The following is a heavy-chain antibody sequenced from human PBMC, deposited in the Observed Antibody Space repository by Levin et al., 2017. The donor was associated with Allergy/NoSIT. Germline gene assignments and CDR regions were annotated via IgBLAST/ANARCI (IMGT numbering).Heavy chain of an antibody. Sequence: PSETLSLTCTVSGGSISSGSYYWSWIRQPAGKGLEWIGRIYTSGSTNYNPSLKSRVTISVDTSKNQFSLKLSSVTAADTAVYYCARDRGYCSGGSCYSFDYWGQGTLVTVSS. CDR3: ARDRGYCSGGSCYSFDY. V-gene: IGHV4-61*02. D-gene: IGHD2-15*01. CDR2: IYTSGST. J-gene: IGHJ4*02. CDR1: GGSISSGSYY.